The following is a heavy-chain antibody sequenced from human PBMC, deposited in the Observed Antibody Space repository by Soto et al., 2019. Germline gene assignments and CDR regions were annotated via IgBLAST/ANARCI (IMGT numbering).Heavy chain of an antibody. CDR2: ISARGGRL. D-gene: IGHD3-10*01. CDR3: AKGSIEYMASVDH. CDR1: GFSFSSYA. J-gene: IGHJ4*02. Sequence: EVQLLESGGGLVQPGGSLRLACTASGFSFSSYAMVWVRQAPGKGLEWVSVISARGGRLYFAASVKGRFTISRDNSKHVLSLEMTNLRAEDTATYFCAKGSIEYMASVDHWCQGTLVRGSS. V-gene: IGHV3-23*01.